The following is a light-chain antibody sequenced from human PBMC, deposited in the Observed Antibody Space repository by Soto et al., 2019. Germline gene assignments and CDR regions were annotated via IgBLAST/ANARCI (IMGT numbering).Light chain of an antibody. V-gene: IGLV2-8*01. J-gene: IGLJ2*01. CDR2: EVS. CDR3: SSYAGSNKSV. CDR1: SSDVGGYNY. Sequence: QSALTQPPSASGSPGQSVTISCTGTSSDVGGYNYVSWYQQHPGKAPKLMIYEVSKRPSGVPDRFSESKSGNTATLTVSGLQAEDDAYYYCSSYAGSNKSVFGGGTKVTVL.